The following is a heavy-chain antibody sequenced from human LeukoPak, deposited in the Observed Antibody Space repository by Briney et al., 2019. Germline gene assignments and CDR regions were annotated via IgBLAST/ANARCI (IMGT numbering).Heavy chain of an antibody. CDR2: IIPILGIA. V-gene: IGHV1-69*04. J-gene: IGHJ4*02. CDR1: GGIFSSYA. CDR3: AREGDGYNSTRDY. D-gene: IGHD5-12*01. Sequence: SVKVSFKASGGIFSSYAISWVRQARCQGREWMGRIIPILGIANYAQKFQGRVTITAEKSTSTANMELSSLRSEDTAVYYCAREGDGYNSTRDYWGQGTLVTVSS.